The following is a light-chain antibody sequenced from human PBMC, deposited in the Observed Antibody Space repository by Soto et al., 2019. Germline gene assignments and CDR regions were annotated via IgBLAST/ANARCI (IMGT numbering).Light chain of an antibody. CDR3: VQGSHWPWT. J-gene: IGKJ1*01. Sequence: VVLTQSPLSQPVTLGQPASISCRSGQSLLHRDGNTYLSWFQQRPGHSPRRLIYKVSDRDSGVPDRFSGSGSGTDFTLKISRVEAEDIGVYYCVQGSHWPWTFGQGTKMEIK. V-gene: IGKV2-30*02. CDR1: QSLLHRDGNTY. CDR2: KVS.